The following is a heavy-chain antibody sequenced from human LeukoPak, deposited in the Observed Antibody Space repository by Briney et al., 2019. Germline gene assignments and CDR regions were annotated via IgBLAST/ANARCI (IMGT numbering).Heavy chain of an antibody. CDR3: ARGPPYYYGSGSSLRGAFGI. CDR1: GFAFDDYG. J-gene: IGHJ3*02. CDR2: INWNGGST. V-gene: IGHV3-20*04. Sequence: GGSLRLSCAASGFAFDDYGMSWVRQAPGKGLEWVSGINWNGGSTGYADSVKGRFTISRDNAKNSLYLQMNSLRAEDTALYYCARGPPYYYGSGSSLRGAFGIWGQGTMVTVSS. D-gene: IGHD3-10*01.